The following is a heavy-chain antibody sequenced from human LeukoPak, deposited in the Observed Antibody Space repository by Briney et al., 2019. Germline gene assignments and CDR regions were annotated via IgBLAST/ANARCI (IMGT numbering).Heavy chain of an antibody. V-gene: IGHV1-8*01. CDR2: VSPDSGDT. CDR1: GYTFTNND. CDR3: TRGRAAGD. J-gene: IGHJ4*02. D-gene: IGHD6-19*01. Sequence: GASVKVSCKASGYTFTNNDINWVRQATGQGLEWVGWVSPDSGDTGYAPNFRGRVTMTTDTSINTAYMGLTSLISEDTAIYYCTRGRAAGDWGQGTLVTVSS.